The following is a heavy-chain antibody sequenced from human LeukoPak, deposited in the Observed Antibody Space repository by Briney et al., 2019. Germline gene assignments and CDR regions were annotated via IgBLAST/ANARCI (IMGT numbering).Heavy chain of an antibody. CDR1: GGSMSSHY. CDR2: IFYTGST. D-gene: IGHD6-13*01. Sequence: PSETLSLTCSVSGGSMSSHYWTWIRQPPGKGPEWIGYIFYTGSTSYNPSLNSRVTISVDTSKNQFSLKVSSVTAADTAVYYCARGYSTSWHTPFDPWGQGTLVTVAS. CDR3: ARGYSTSWHTPFDP. J-gene: IGHJ5*02. V-gene: IGHV4-59*11.